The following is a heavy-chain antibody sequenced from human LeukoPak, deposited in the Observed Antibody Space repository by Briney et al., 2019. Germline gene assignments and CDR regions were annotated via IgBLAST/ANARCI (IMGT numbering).Heavy chain of an antibody. CDR2: IYYSGST. V-gene: IGHV4-59*01. D-gene: IGHD3-22*01. J-gene: IGHJ4*02. Sequence: PSETLSLTCAVYGGSFSGYYWSWIRQPPGKGLEWIGYIYYSGSTNYNPSLKSRVTISVDTSKNQFSLKLSSVTAADTAVYYCARASYYYDSSGYYVDYYFDYWGQGTLVTVSS. CDR3: ARASYYYDSSGYYVDYYFDY. CDR1: GGSFSGYY.